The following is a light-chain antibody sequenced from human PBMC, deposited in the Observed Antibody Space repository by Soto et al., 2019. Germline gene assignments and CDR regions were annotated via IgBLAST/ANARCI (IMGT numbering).Light chain of an antibody. J-gene: IGLJ2*01. V-gene: IGLV2-8*01. CDR3: SSYAGSNHLLG. CDR1: SSDVCGYHY. Sequence: QSALTQPPSSSGSPGQSVTISCTGTSSDVCGYHYVSWYQQHPVKAPKLMIYEVSKRPSGVPDRLSGSRSGNTASRTVSGLQAADEANDHCSSYAGSNHLLGLGGGTQLTVL. CDR2: EVS.